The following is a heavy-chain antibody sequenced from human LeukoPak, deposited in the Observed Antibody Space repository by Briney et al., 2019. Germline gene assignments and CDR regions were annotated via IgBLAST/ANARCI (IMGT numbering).Heavy chain of an antibody. CDR3: ARVTYCSSTSCYNWFDP. CDR1: GGTFSSYA. V-gene: IGHV1-69*05. J-gene: IGHJ5*02. Sequence: SVKVSCKASGGTFSSYAISWVRQAPGQGLEWMGEIIPIFGTANYAQKFQGRVTITTDESTSTAYMELSSLRSEDTAVYYCARVTYCSSTSCYNWFDPWGQGTLVTVSS. D-gene: IGHD2-2*01. CDR2: IIPIFGTA.